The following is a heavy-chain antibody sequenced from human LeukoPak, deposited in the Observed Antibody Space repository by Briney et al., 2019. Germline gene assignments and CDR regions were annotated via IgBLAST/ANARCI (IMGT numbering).Heavy chain of an antibody. CDR2: INPNSGGT. CDR3: ARGYDILTGLTAFDY. V-gene: IGHV1-2*02. J-gene: IGHJ4*02. Sequence: ASVKVSCKASGYTFAGYYMHWVRQAPGQGLEWMGWINPNSGGTNYAQKLQGRVTMTTDTSTSTAYMELRSLRSDDTAVYYCARGYDILTGLTAFDYWGQGTLVTVSS. CDR1: GYTFAGYY. D-gene: IGHD3-9*01.